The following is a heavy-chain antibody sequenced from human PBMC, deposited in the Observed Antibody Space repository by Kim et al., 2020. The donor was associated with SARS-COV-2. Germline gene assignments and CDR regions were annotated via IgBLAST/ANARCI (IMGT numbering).Heavy chain of an antibody. CDR2: FDPEDGET. Sequence: ASVKVSCKVSGYTLTELSMHWVRQAPGKGLEWMGGFDPEDGETIYAQKFQGRVTMTEDTSTDTAYMELSNLRSEDTAVYYCATGVVVTVAFDYWGQGTLVTVSS. J-gene: IGHJ4*02. CDR3: ATGVVVTVAFDY. D-gene: IGHD3-22*01. V-gene: IGHV1-24*01. CDR1: GYTLTELS.